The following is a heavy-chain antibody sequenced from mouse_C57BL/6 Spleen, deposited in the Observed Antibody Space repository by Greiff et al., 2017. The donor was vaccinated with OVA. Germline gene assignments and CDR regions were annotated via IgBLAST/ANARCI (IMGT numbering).Heavy chain of an antibody. CDR1: GYTFTSYW. CDR3: ASYDYEGDFDY. CDR2: INPSSGYT. D-gene: IGHD2-4*01. J-gene: IGHJ2*01. Sequence: QVHVKQSGAELAKPGASVKLSCKASGYTFTSYWMHWVKQRPGQGLEWIGYINPSSGYTKYNQKFKDKATLTADKSSSTAYMQLSSLTYEDSAVYYCASYDYEGDFDYWGQGTTLTVSS. V-gene: IGHV1-7*01.